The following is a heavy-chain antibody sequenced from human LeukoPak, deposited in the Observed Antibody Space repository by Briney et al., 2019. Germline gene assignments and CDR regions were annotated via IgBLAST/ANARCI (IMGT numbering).Heavy chain of an antibody. CDR1: GAFIRSYW. J-gene: IGHJ4*02. Sequence: SETLSLTCNVSGAFIRSYWWGWVRQPAGKGLEWIGRIYATGSTKFNPSLKSRLTLSMDTSTNQLTLRLTSVTAADTAVYFCARQGYTASYYFLDFWSQGTLVTVSS. V-gene: IGHV4-4*07. CDR3: ARQGYTASYYFLDF. CDR2: IYATGST. D-gene: IGHD1-26*01.